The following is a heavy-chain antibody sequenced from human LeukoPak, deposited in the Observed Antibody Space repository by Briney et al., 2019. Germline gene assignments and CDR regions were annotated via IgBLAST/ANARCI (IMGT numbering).Heavy chain of an antibody. CDR1: GFTFSSYW. CDR2: INSDGSST. CDR3: ARGIDDGDNWFDP. Sequence: GGSLRLSCAASGFTFSSYWMHWVRQAPGKGLVWVSRINSDGSSTSYADSVKGRFTISRDNAKNSLYLQMNSLRAEDTASYYCARGIDDGDNWFDPWGQGTLVTVSS. D-gene: IGHD1-1*01. J-gene: IGHJ5*02. V-gene: IGHV3-74*01.